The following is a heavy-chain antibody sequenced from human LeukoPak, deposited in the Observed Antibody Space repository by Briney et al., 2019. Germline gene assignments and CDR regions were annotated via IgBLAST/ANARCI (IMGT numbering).Heavy chain of an antibody. Sequence: GGSLRLSXAASGFTVSSNYMSWVRQAPGKGLEWVSVIYSGGSTYYADSVKGRFTISRDNSKNTLYLQMNGLRAEDTAVYYCARGLRAHYAFDIWGQGTMVTVSS. D-gene: IGHD2-8*01. V-gene: IGHV3-53*01. J-gene: IGHJ3*02. CDR2: IYSGGST. CDR3: ARGLRAHYAFDI. CDR1: GFTVSSNY.